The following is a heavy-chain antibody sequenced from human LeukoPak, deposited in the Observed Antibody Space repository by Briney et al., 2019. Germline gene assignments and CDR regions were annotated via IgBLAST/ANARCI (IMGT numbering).Heavy chain of an antibody. CDR3: ASQIYYDSSGYPVDY. D-gene: IGHD3-22*01. V-gene: IGHV5-10-1*01. J-gene: IGHJ4*02. Sequence: GESLKISCKGSGYSFTSYWISWVRQMPGKGLEWMGRIDPSDSYTNYSPSFQGHVTISADKSISTAYLQWSSLKASDTAMYYCASQIYYDSSGYPVDYWGQGTLVTVPS. CDR1: GYSFTSYW. CDR2: IDPSDSYT.